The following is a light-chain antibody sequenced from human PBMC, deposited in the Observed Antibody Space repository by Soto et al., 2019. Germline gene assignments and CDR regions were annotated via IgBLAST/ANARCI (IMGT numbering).Light chain of an antibody. CDR1: QGISNY. CDR3: QQSFRTPFT. J-gene: IGKJ3*01. CDR2: RAS. V-gene: IGKV1-8*01. Sequence: AIRMTQSPSSFSASTGDRVTITCRATQGISNYLAWYQQKPGKAPKLLIYRASVLESGVPSRFIGGGSGTNFSLTISYLQSEDFATYYCQQSFRTPFTFGPGNKLDIK.